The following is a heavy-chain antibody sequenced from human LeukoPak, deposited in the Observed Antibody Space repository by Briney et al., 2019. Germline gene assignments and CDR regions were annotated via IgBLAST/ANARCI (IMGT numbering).Heavy chain of an antibody. CDR2: INPNSGGT. CDR1: GYTFTGYY. D-gene: IGHD4-23*01. J-gene: IGHJ4*02. Sequence: EASVKVSCKASGYTFTGYYMHWVRQAPGQGLEWMGWINPNSGGTNYAQKFQGRVTMTRDTSISTAYMELSRLRSDDTAVYYCARAAYGGNLPNFDYWGQGTLVTVSS. CDR3: ARAAYGGNLPNFDY. V-gene: IGHV1-2*02.